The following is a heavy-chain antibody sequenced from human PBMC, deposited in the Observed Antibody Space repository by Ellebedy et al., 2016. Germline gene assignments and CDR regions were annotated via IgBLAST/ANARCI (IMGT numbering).Heavy chain of an antibody. J-gene: IGHJ4*02. CDR2: ISGSGGST. Sequence: GGSLRLSXAASGFTFSSYAMSWVRQAPGKGLEWVSAISGSGGSTYYADSVKGRFTISRDNSKNTLYLQMNSLRAEDTAVYYCARTVTGYFYFDYWGQGTLVTVSS. CDR1: GFTFSSYA. D-gene: IGHD3-9*01. CDR3: ARTVTGYFYFDY. V-gene: IGHV3-23*01.